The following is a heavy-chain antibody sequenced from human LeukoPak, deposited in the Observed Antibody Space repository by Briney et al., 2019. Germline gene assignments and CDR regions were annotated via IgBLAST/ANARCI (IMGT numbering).Heavy chain of an antibody. J-gene: IGHJ4*02. D-gene: IGHD3-22*01. V-gene: IGHV4-59*08. CDR1: GGSISSYY. Sequence: PSETLSLTCTVSGGSISSYYWSWIRQPPAKGLEWIGYIYYSGSTNYNPSLKSRVTISVDTSKNQFSLKLSSVTAADTAVYYCARSAYYYDSNRGSYFDYWGQGTLVTVSS. CDR3: ARSAYYYDSNRGSYFDY. CDR2: IYYSGST.